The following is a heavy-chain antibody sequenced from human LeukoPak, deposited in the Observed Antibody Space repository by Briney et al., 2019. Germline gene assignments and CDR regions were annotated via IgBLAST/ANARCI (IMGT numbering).Heavy chain of an antibody. J-gene: IGHJ4*02. Sequence: GGSLRLSCAASGFTFSSYSMNWVRQAPGKGLEWVSSISSSSSYIYYADSVKGRFTISRDNAKNSLYLQMNSLRAEDTAVYYCARHYYDSSGYYHGLDYWGQGTLVTVSS. V-gene: IGHV3-21*04. CDR3: ARHYYDSSGYYHGLDY. D-gene: IGHD3-22*01. CDR2: ISSSSSYI. CDR1: GFTFSSYS.